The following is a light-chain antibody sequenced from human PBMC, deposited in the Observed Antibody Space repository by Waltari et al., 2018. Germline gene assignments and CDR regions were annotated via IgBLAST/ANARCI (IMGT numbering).Light chain of an antibody. V-gene: IGLV1-40*01. CDR1: SSNIGTKYG. J-gene: IGLJ2*01. CDR3: QSFDTSLNGVL. Sequence: QSVLTQPPSLSGAPGQRVTISCTGSSSNIGTKYGVHWYQQLPGTAPKLLIYGNARGPSGVPDRVSGSKSGTSASLTITGLHSEDEADYYCQSFDTSLNGVLFGGGTKLTVL. CDR2: GNA.